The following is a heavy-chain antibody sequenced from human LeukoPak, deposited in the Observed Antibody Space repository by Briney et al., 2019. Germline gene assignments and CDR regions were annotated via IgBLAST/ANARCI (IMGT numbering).Heavy chain of an antibody. V-gene: IGHV1-2*02. Sequence: GASVKVSCKGSGYTFTDYYMHRVRQAPGQGLEWMGWIYPNRGGTNYAQKFQGRVTMTRDTSINTAYMELSRLRSDDTAVYYCARAYDGSGNLDYWGQGTLVTVSS. J-gene: IGHJ4*02. CDR1: GYTFTDYY. D-gene: IGHD3-22*01. CDR2: IYPNRGGT. CDR3: ARAYDGSGNLDY.